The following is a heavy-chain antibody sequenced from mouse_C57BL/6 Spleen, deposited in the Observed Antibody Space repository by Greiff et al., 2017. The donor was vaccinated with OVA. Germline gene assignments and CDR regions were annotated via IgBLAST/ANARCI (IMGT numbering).Heavy chain of an antibody. CDR2: IWTGGGT. Sequence: QVQLQPSGPGLVAPSQSLSITCTVSGFSLTSYAISWVRQPPGKGLEWLGVIWTGGGTNYNSALKSRLSISKDNSKSQVFLKMNSLQTDDTARYYCARNEGTIGDDGAMDYWGQGTSDT. CDR1: GFSLTSYA. J-gene: IGHJ4*01. D-gene: IGHD2-2*01. V-gene: IGHV2-9-1*01. CDR3: ARNEGTIGDDGAMDY.